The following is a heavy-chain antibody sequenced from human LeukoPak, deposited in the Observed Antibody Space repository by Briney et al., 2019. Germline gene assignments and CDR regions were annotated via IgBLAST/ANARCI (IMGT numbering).Heavy chain of an antibody. CDR2: IFPADSDT. J-gene: IGHJ6*03. CDR3: ARVGYSSYGMDV. V-gene: IGHV5-51*01. Sequence: VDSLKISCKGCGYSFTNTWIAWVRQMPGKGVEWMGSIFPADSDTRNSPSFRGQLTISADQSTSTAYLQWSSLKASDTAIYYCARVGYSSYGMDVWGKGTTVTVSS. CDR1: GYSFTNTW. D-gene: IGHD3-22*01.